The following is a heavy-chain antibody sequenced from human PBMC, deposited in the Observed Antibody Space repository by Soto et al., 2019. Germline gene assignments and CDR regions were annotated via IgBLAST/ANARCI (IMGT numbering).Heavy chain of an antibody. CDR1: GAPISGGDYH. CDR3: ARGSAAKRYFDL. J-gene: IGHJ2*01. CDR2: IFPSGAT. Sequence: QVQLQESGPGLVKPSQTLSLICTVSGAPISGGDYHWNWIRQAPGKGLEWIGYIFPSGATHYNSSLGSRISMSVGTSKSHFSLKLTSVTAADTAVYFCARGSAAKRYFDLWGRGTLVTVSS. D-gene: IGHD5-18*01. V-gene: IGHV4-30-4*01.